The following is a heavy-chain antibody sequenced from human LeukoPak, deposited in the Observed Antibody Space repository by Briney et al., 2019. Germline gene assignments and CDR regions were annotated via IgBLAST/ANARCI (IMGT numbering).Heavy chain of an antibody. J-gene: IGHJ4*02. V-gene: IGHV1-24*01. CDR3: ATRYSYGSYYFDY. CDR2: FDPEDGET. D-gene: IGHD5-18*01. CDR1: GYTLAELS. Sequence: ASVKVSCKVSGYTLAELSMHWVRQAPGKGLEWVGGFDPEDGETIYAQKFQGRVTMTEDTSTDTAYMELSSLRSEDTAVYYCATRYSYGSYYFDYWGQGTLVTVSS.